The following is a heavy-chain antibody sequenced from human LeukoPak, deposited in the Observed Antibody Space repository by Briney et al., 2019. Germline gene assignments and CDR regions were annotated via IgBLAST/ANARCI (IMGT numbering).Heavy chain of an antibody. V-gene: IGHV4-39*01. CDR1: GGSIRSSSYY. CDR3: VYDSSDYYQDY. Sequence: SETLSLTCTVSGGSIRSSSYYWGWIRQPPGKGLEWIGSIYYSGSTYYNPSLKSRVTISVDTSKNQFSLKLSSVTAADTAVYYCVYDSSDYYQDYWGQGTLVTVSS. CDR2: IYYSGST. J-gene: IGHJ4*02. D-gene: IGHD3-22*01.